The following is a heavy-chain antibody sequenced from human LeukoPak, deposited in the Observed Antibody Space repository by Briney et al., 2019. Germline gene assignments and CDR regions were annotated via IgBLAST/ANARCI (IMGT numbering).Heavy chain of an antibody. V-gene: IGHV1-69*13. Sequence: GASVKVSCKASGGTFSSYAISWVRQAPGQGLEWMGGIIPIFGTANYAQKFQGRVTITADESTSTAYMELSSLRSEDTAVYYCASDPEYKTLTGTAPDAFDIWGQGTMVTVSS. CDR3: ASDPEYKTLTGTAPDAFDI. D-gene: IGHD1-7*01. CDR2: IIPIFGTA. J-gene: IGHJ3*02. CDR1: GGTFSSYA.